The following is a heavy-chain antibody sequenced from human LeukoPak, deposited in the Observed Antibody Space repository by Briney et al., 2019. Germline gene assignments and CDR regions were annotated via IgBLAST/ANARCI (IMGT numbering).Heavy chain of an antibody. CDR2: ISSSGSTI. D-gene: IGHD6-19*01. V-gene: IGHV3-48*03. Sequence: PGGSLRLSCAASGFTFSSYEMNWVRQAPGKGLEWVSYISSSGSTIYYADSVKGRFTISRDNAKNSLYLQMNSLRAEDTAVYYCARGQYSIGWYEEDDYYYGMDVWGKGTTVTVSS. J-gene: IGHJ6*04. CDR3: ARGQYSIGWYEEDDYYYGMDV. CDR1: GFTFSSYE.